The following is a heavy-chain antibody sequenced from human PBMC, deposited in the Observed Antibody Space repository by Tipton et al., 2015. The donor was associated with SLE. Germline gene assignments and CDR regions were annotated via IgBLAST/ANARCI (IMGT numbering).Heavy chain of an antibody. J-gene: IGHJ6*03. V-gene: IGHV4-39*01. CDR3: ARGVAGYYFYSYMDV. CDR2: VYYTGST. CDR1: GGSISSSGYY. Sequence: LRLSCTVSGGSISSSGYYWGWIRQPPGKGLEWIGSVYYTGSTYYNPSLKSRVTISVGTSKNQFSLKLNSVAAADTAVYYCARGVAGYYFYSYMDVWGKGTTVTISS.